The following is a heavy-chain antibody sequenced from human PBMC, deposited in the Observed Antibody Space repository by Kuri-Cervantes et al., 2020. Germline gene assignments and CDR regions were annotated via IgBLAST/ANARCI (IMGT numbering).Heavy chain of an antibody. D-gene: IGHD6-19*01. Sequence: ETLSLTCAVSGFDFTRFWMNWVRQAPGKGLEWVSYISSSSSTIYYADSVKGRFTISRDNAKNSLYLQMNSLRDEDTAVYYCARLGSSGPDWWGQGTLVTVSS. J-gene: IGHJ4*02. CDR1: GFDFTRFW. CDR2: ISSSSSTI. CDR3: ARLGSSGPDW. V-gene: IGHV3-48*02.